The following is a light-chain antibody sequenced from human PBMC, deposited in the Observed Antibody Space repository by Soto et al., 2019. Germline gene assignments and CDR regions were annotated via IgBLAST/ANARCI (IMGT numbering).Light chain of an antibody. CDR1: QGIGKD. CDR2: DAS. Sequence: DIQMTQSPPSLSASVGDRVTITCRASQGIGKDLGWYQQKPGKAPKRLIHDASSLESGVPSRFSGSGSGTDFTLTISSLEPEDFAVYYCQQRHNWRDTFGQGTRLEI. CDR3: QQRHNWRDT. V-gene: IGKV1-17*01. J-gene: IGKJ5*01.